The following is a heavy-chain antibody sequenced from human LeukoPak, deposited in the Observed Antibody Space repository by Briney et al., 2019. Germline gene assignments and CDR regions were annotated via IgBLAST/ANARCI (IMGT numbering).Heavy chain of an antibody. CDR1: GGSVSSGSYY. Sequence: SETLSLSCTVSGGSVSSGSYYWSWIRQPPGKGLEWIGYIYYSGSTNYNPSLKSRVTISVDTSKNQFSLKLSSVTAADTAVYYCARGLKRYFDWLPPSGFDYWGQGTLVTVSS. J-gene: IGHJ4*02. CDR2: IYYSGST. V-gene: IGHV4-61*01. CDR3: ARGLKRYFDWLPPSGFDY. D-gene: IGHD3-9*01.